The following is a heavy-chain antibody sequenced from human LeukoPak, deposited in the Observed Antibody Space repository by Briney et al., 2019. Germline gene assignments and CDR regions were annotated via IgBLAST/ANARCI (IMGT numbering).Heavy chain of an antibody. CDR3: VVWGEDRSGHRFDF. CDR1: GFTFDYYW. Sequence: GGSLRLSCAASGFTFDYYWMHWVRQAPGKGLMWVSRINTDGSNTHYADSVKGRFTISRDNAKNTLYLQMNGLGVEDTAVYYCVVWGEDRSGHRFDFWGQGTLVTVSS. CDR2: INTDGSNT. J-gene: IGHJ4*02. V-gene: IGHV3-74*01. D-gene: IGHD3-22*01.